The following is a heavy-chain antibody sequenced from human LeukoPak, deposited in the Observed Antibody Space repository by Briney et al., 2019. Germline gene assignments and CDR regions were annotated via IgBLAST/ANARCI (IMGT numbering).Heavy chain of an antibody. D-gene: IGHD6-6*01. CDR1: GGTFSSYA. J-gene: IGHJ5*02. CDR2: IIPTFGTA. CDR3: ARVGSSSSWGTDWFDP. Sequence: SVTVSCTASGGTFSSYAISWVRQAPGQGLEWMGGIIPTFGTANYAQKFQGRVTITADESTSTAYMELSSLRSEDTAVYYCARVGSSSSWGTDWFDPWGQGTLVTVSS. V-gene: IGHV1-69*13.